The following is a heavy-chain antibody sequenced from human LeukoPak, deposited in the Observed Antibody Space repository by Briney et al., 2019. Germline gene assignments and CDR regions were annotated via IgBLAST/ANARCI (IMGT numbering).Heavy chain of an antibody. J-gene: IGHJ3*02. V-gene: IGHV4-39*01. CDR2: IYYSGST. CDR1: GGSISSSSYY. D-gene: IGHD3-3*01. Sequence: SETLSLTCTVSGGSISSSSYYWGWIRQPPGKGLEWIGSIYYSGSTYYNPSLKSRVTISVDTSKNQFSLKLSSVTAADTAVYYCARGPPRGIWSGDDAFDIWGQGTMVTVSS. CDR3: ARGPPRGIWSGDDAFDI.